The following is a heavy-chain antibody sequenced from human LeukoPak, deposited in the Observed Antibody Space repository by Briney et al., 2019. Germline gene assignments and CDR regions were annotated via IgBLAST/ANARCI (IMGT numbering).Heavy chain of an antibody. V-gene: IGHV1-18*01. CDR2: ISAYNGNT. D-gene: IGHD3-10*01. J-gene: IGHJ5*02. CDR1: GYTFSNYG. Sequence: ASVKVSCKASGYTFSNYGISWVRQAPGQGLEWMGWISAYNGNTNYAQKLQGRVTMTTDTSTSTAYMGQRSLRSDDTAVYYCARVSQRLGPKGGKWFDPWGQGTLVTVSS. CDR3: ARVSQRLGPKGGKWFDP.